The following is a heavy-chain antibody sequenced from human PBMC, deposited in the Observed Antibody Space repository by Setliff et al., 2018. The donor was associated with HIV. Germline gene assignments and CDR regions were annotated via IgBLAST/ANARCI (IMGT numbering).Heavy chain of an antibody. CDR2: ISHSGIT. V-gene: IGHV4-59*11. D-gene: IGHD1-26*01. CDR3: ARSTVGAGASFP. CDR1: GDSINTHY. Sequence: SETLSLTCTVSGDSINTHYWSWIRQPPGKGLEWIGCISHSGITNFNPSLNSRVTISLDTSKNQFSLRLTSLTAADTAIYYCARSTVGAGASFPWGRGILVTVSS. J-gene: IGHJ5*02.